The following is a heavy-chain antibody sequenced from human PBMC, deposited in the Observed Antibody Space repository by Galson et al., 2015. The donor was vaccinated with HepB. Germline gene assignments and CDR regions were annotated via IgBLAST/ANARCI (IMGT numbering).Heavy chain of an antibody. Sequence: SLRLSCAASGFTFSSYAMHWVRQAPGKGLEYVSAISSNGGSTYYADSVKGRFTISRDNSKNTLYLQMSSLRAEDTAVYYCVKDGYSSSSSYDYWGQGTLVTVSS. D-gene: IGHD6-6*01. CDR2: ISSNGGST. CDR1: GFTFSSYA. J-gene: IGHJ4*02. CDR3: VKDGYSSSSSYDY. V-gene: IGHV3-64D*06.